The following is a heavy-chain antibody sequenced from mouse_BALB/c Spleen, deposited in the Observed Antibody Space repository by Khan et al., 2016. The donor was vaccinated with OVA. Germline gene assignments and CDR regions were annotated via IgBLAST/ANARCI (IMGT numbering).Heavy chain of an antibody. D-gene: IGHD1-3*01. J-gene: IGHJ3*01. Sequence: QMQLEESGAELVRPGVSVKISCKGSGYTFTDFTMHWVRQSHAMSLEWIGVISTYYGHATYNQEFKDKATLTVDNSSSTASLELASLTYEDSAIYCGTRGGEGTRLAYWGQGTLVTVSA. CDR1: GYTFTDFT. CDR2: ISTYYGHA. CDR3: TRGGEGTRLAY. V-gene: IGHV1S137*01.